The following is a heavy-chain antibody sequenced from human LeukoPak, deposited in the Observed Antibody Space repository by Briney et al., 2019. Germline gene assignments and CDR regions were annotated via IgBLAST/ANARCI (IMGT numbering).Heavy chain of an antibody. V-gene: IGHV4-4*07. CDR1: GASISSYC. CDR2: IYTSGST. Sequence: SETLSLTCTVSGASISSYCWNWIRQPAGKGLEWIGRIYTSGSTNYNPSLKSRVTMSVDTSKNQFSLKLSSVTAADTAVYYCAREEVGAALFDYWGQGTLVTVSS. CDR3: AREEVGAALFDY. D-gene: IGHD2-15*01. J-gene: IGHJ4*02.